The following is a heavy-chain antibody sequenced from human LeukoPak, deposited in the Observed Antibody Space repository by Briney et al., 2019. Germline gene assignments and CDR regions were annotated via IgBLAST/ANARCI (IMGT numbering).Heavy chain of an antibody. D-gene: IGHD3-10*01. CDR3: ARVVPIYYGSGSYFDY. J-gene: IGHJ4*02. CDR1: GFTVSSNY. CDR2: IYSGGST. Sequence: GGSLRLSCAASGFTVSSNYMSWVRRAPGKGLEWVSVIYSGGSTYYADSVKGRFTISRDNSKNTLYLQMNSLRAEDTAVYYCARVVPIYYGSGSYFDYWGQGTLVTVSS. V-gene: IGHV3-53*01.